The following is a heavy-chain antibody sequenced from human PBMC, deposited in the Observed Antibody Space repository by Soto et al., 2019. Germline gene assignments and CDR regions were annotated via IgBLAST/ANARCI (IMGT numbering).Heavy chain of an antibody. CDR3: ARAAVTTLEGDYYYGMDV. J-gene: IGHJ6*02. Sequence: QPPGTGLEWIGEINHSGSTNYNPSLKSRVTISVDTSKNQFSLKLSSVTAAATAVYYCARAAVTTLEGDYYYGMDVWGQGTTVTVSS. D-gene: IGHD4-17*01. V-gene: IGHV4-34*01. CDR2: INHSGST.